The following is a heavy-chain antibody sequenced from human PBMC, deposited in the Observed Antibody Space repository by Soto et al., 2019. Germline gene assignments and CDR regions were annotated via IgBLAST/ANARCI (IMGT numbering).Heavy chain of an antibody. D-gene: IGHD3-10*01. CDR1: GGSITSRDYC. V-gene: IGHV4-30-4*01. J-gene: IGHJ4*02. CDR3: ARGRNYYGSAVFDY. CDR2: IHYSGST. Sequence: SETLSLTCTVSGGSITSRDYCWSWIRQPPGKGLEWIGYIHYSGSTYYNPSLKSRVTISADTPRNQFSLKLNSVTAADTAVYYCARGRNYYGSAVFDYWGQGTPVTVS.